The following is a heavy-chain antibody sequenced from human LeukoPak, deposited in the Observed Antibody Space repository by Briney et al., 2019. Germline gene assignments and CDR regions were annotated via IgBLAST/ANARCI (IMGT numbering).Heavy chain of an antibody. D-gene: IGHD6-13*01. Sequence: PSETLSLTCAVYGGSFSGYYWSWIRQPPGKGLEWIGEINHSGSTNYNPSLKSRVTISVDTSKNQFSLKLGSVTAADTAVYYCARSHGFIAAAGTWYFDYWGQGTLVTVSS. J-gene: IGHJ4*02. CDR1: GGSFSGYY. CDR2: INHSGST. CDR3: ARSHGFIAAAGTWYFDY. V-gene: IGHV4-34*01.